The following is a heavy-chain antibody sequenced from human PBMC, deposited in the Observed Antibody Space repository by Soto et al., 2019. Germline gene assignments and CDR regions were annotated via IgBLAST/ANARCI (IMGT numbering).Heavy chain of an antibody. J-gene: IGHJ4*02. CDR3: AKDPESTVPTMGFFDY. D-gene: IGHD4-17*01. Sequence: EVQLLESGGGLVQPGGSLRLSCAASGFTFSSYAMSWVRQAPGQGLEWVSAISGSGGSTYYADSVNGRFTISRDNSKKTLYMQMNSLRAEDTAVYYCAKDPESTVPTMGFFDYWGQGTLVTVSS. CDR2: ISGSGGST. CDR1: GFTFSSYA. V-gene: IGHV3-23*01.